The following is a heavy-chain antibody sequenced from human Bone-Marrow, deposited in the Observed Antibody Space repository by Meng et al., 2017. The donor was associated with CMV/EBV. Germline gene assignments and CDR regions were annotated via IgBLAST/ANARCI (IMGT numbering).Heavy chain of an antibody. D-gene: IGHD2-2*01. CDR2: IYSGGST. J-gene: IGHJ3*02. V-gene: IGHV3-53*05. Sequence: GESLKISCAASGFTVSSNYMSWVRQAPGKGLEWVSVIYSGGSTYYADSVKGRFTISRDNSKNTLYLQMNSLRAEDTAVYYCARDRGYCSSTSCFGAFDIWGQGTMVTVSS. CDR1: GFTVSSNY. CDR3: ARDRGYCSSTSCFGAFDI.